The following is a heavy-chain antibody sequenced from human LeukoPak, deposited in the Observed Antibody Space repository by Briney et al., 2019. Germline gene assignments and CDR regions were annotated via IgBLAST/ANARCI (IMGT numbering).Heavy chain of an antibody. CDR2: ISYDGSNK. CDR3: ASLRYSGSRGGY. V-gene: IGHV3-30-3*01. CDR1: GVTLSNYA. D-gene: IGHD1-26*01. J-gene: IGHJ4*02. Sequence: GGSLRLSCVASGVTLSNYAMSWARQAPGKGLEWVAVISYDGSNKYYADSVKGRFTISRDNSKNTLYLQMNSLRAGDTAVYYCASLRYSGSRGGYWGQGTLVTVSS.